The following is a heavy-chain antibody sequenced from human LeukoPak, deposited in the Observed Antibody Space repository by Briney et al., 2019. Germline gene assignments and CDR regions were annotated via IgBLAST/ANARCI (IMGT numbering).Heavy chain of an antibody. CDR2: INPNSGGT. J-gene: IGHJ1*01. D-gene: IGHD6-13*01. V-gene: IGHV1-2*02. CDR3: ARALAPAAGRRAGMMGD. CDR1: GYTFTGYY. Sequence: ASVKVSCKASGYTFTGYYMHWVRQAPGQGLEWMGWINPNSGGTNYAQKFQGRVTMTRDMSTTTVYMELNSLRSEDTAVYYCARALAPAAGRRAGMMGDWGQGTLLTVSS.